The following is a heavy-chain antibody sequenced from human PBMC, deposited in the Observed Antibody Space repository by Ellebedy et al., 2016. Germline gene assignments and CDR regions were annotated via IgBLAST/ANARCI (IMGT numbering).Heavy chain of an antibody. J-gene: IGHJ5*02. Sequence: ASVKVSCXASGYTFTGYYMHWVRQAPGQGLEWMGWINPNSGGTNYAQKFQGRVTMTRDTSISTAYMELSRLRSDDTAVYYCARDLGRSSSPYNWFNPWGQGTLVTVSS. CDR3: ARDLGRSSSPYNWFNP. V-gene: IGHV1-2*02. CDR1: GYTFTGYY. D-gene: IGHD6-6*01. CDR2: INPNSGGT.